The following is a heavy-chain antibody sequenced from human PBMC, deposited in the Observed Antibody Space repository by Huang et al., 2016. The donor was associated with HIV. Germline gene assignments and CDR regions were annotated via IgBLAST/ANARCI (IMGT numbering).Heavy chain of an antibody. CDR3: VRDRGAVAGTSPGY. V-gene: IGHV1-18*01. Sequence: QVQLVQSGAEVKKPGASVKVSCKASGYTFTSYGISWVRQAPGRGLVWMGGISAYKGHTNYAQKLQGRVTMTTETSTSTAYMELRSLRSDDTAVYYCVRDRGAVAGTSPGYWGQGTLVTVSS. J-gene: IGHJ4*02. CDR1: GYTFTSYG. CDR2: ISAYKGHT. D-gene: IGHD6-19*01.